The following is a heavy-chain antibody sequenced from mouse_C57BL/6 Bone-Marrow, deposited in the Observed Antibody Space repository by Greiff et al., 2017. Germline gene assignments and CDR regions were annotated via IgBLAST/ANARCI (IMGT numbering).Heavy chain of an antibody. CDR1: GFNIKDDY. CDR3: TTCYGSSYWYFDV. V-gene: IGHV14-4*01. CDR2: IDPENGDT. D-gene: IGHD1-1*01. J-gene: IGHJ1*03. Sequence: EVHLVESGAELVRPGASVKLSCTASGFNIKDDYMHWVKQRPEQGLEWIGWIDPENGDTEYASKFQGKATITADTSSNTAYLQLSSLTSEDTAVYYCTTCYGSSYWYFDVWGTGTTVTVSS.